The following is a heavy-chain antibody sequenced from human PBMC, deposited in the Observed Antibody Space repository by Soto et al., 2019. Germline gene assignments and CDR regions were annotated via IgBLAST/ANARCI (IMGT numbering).Heavy chain of an antibody. CDR2: ISPYDGNT. Sequence: ASVKVSCKASGYTFSSYGINWVRQAPGQGLEWLRWISPYDGNTKYAQIHQGRVSMTTDTSTKSAYMEVRSLRSDDTAVYYCARGGYYDSSGSRNYHYYGMDVWGQGTTVTVSS. CDR3: ARGGYYDSSGSRNYHYYGMDV. J-gene: IGHJ6*02. D-gene: IGHD3-22*01. V-gene: IGHV1-18*01. CDR1: GYTFSSYG.